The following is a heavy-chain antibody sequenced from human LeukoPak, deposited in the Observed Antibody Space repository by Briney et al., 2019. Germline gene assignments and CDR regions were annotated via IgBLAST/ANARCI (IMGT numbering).Heavy chain of an antibody. CDR1: GFTFSSYS. CDR3: ARGLYYYDSSGYYGY. J-gene: IGHJ4*02. D-gene: IGHD3-22*01. CDR2: ISSSSSTI. Sequence: GGSLRLSCAASGFTFSSYSMNWVRQAPGKGLEWVSYISSSSSTIYYADSVKGRFTISRDNAKNSLYLQMNSLRAEDTAVYYCARGLYYYDSSGYYGYWGQGTLVTVSS. V-gene: IGHV3-48*04.